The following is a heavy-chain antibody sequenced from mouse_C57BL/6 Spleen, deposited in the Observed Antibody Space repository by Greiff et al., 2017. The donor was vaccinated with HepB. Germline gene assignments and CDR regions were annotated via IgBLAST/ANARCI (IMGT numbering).Heavy chain of an antibody. J-gene: IGHJ1*03. Sequence: QVQLKQPGAELVKPGASVKLSCKASGYTFTSYWMHWVKQRPGQGLEWIGMIHPNSGSTNYNEKFKSKATLTVDKSSSTAYMQLSSLTSEDSAVYYCARNYYGSSHWYFDVWGTGTTVTVSS. CDR1: GYTFTSYW. CDR3: ARNYYGSSHWYFDV. CDR2: IHPNSGST. D-gene: IGHD1-1*01. V-gene: IGHV1-64*01.